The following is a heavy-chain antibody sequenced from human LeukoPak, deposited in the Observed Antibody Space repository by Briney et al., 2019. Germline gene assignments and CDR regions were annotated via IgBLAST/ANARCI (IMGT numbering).Heavy chain of an antibody. Sequence: SVKVSCKASGGTFSSYAISWVRQAPGQGLEWMGRIIPILGIANYAQKFQGRVTITADKSTSTAYMELGSLRSEDTAVYYCARVKGILAADYYFDYWGQGTLVTVSS. J-gene: IGHJ4*02. CDR2: IIPILGIA. V-gene: IGHV1-69*04. CDR1: GGTFSSYA. D-gene: IGHD6-13*01. CDR3: ARVKGILAADYYFDY.